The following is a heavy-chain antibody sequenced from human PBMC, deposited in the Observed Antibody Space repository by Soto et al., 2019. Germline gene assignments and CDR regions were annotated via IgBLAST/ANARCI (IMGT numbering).Heavy chain of an antibody. V-gene: IGHV4-34*01. CDR2: INHSGST. CDR3: ARGCARVGAFDI. J-gene: IGHJ3*02. D-gene: IGHD6-6*01. Sequence: QVQLQQWGAGLLKPSETLSLTCAVYGGSFSGYYWSWIRQPPGKGLEWMGEINHSGSTNYNPSLKRRVTISVDTSKNQFSLKLSSVTAADTAVYYCARGCARVGAFDIWGQGTMVTVSS. CDR1: GGSFSGYY.